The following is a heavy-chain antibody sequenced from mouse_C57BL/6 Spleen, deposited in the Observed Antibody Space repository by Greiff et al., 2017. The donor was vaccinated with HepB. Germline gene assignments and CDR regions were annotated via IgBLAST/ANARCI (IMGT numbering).Heavy chain of an antibody. CDR1: GYTFTSYG. J-gene: IGHJ4*01. V-gene: IGHV1-81*01. CDR3: AGGGIDGYSHYYAMDY. CDR2: IYPRSGNT. Sequence: VHLVESGAELARPGASVKLSCKASGYTFTSYGISWVKQRTGQGLEWIGEIYPRSGNTYYNEKFKGKATLTADKSSSTAYMELRSLTSEDSAVYFCAGGGIDGYSHYYAMDYWGQGTSVTVSS. D-gene: IGHD2-3*01.